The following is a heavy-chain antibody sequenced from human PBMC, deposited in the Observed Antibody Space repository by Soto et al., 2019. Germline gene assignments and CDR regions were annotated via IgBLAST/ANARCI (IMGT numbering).Heavy chain of an antibody. Sequence: EVQLLESGGGLVQPGGSLRLSCAASGFTFSSYAMSWVRQAPGKGLEWLSAISGSGGSTYYADSVKGRFTIYRDNSKNTLYLQMNSLRAEDTAVYYCAKAGYCSSTSCYTEAGFDYWGQGTLVTVSS. CDR2: ISGSGGST. CDR1: GFTFSSYA. J-gene: IGHJ4*02. V-gene: IGHV3-23*01. CDR3: AKAGYCSSTSCYTEAGFDY. D-gene: IGHD2-2*02.